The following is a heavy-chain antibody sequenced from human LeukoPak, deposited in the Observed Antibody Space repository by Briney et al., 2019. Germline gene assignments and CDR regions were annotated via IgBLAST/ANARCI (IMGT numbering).Heavy chain of an antibody. CDR2: IYTSGST. CDR1: GGSISSYY. V-gene: IGHV4-4*07. CDR3: ARSTWTPNFDP. D-gene: IGHD5/OR15-5a*01. J-gene: IGHJ5*02. Sequence: SETLSLTCTVSGGSISSYYWNWIRQPAGKGLEWIGCIYTSGSTSYNPSLKSRVTMSVDTSKNQFSLKLSSVTAADTAVYYCARSTWTPNFDPWGQGTLVTVSS.